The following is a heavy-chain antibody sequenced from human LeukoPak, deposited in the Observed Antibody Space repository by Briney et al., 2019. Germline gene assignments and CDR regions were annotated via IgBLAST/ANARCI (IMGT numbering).Heavy chain of an antibody. D-gene: IGHD3-3*01. CDR1: GYTFTSYG. Sequence: ASVKVSCKASGYTFTSYGISWVRQAPGQGLEWMGWISAYNGNTNYAQKLQGRVTMTTDTSTSTAYMELRSLRSDDTAVYYCARDFDYDFWSGYYGEPKNWFDPWGQGTLVTVSS. CDR3: ARDFDYDFWSGYYGEPKNWFDP. V-gene: IGHV1-18*01. CDR2: ISAYNGNT. J-gene: IGHJ5*02.